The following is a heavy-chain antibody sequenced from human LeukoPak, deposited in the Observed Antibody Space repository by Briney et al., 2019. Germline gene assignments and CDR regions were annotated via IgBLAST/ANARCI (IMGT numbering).Heavy chain of an antibody. Sequence: PSETLSLTCTVSGYSISSGYYWGWIRQPPGKGLEWIGSIYYSGSTYYNPSLKSRVTISVDTSKNQFSLKLSSVTAADTAVYYCARRKKRLWFGERGFDYWGQGTLVTVSS. J-gene: IGHJ4*02. V-gene: IGHV4-38-2*02. CDR3: ARRKKRLWFGERGFDY. D-gene: IGHD3-10*01. CDR2: IYYSGST. CDR1: GYSISSGYY.